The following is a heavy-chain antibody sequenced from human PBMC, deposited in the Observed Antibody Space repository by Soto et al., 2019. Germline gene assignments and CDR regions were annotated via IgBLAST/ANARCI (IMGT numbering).Heavy chain of an antibody. CDR2: ISGSGDST. CDR1: GFTFSPAA. V-gene: IGHV3-23*01. Sequence: EVQLLESGGGLVQPGESLRLSCAASGFTFSPAAMSWVRQAPGMGLEWVSAISGSGDSTYYADSVKGRFTISKDSSKNTLYLQMNSLRAEDTAIYYCAKRLYCTSSRCYGFNDWGQGTLVTVSS. D-gene: IGHD2-2*01. J-gene: IGHJ4*02. CDR3: AKRLYCTSSRCYGFND.